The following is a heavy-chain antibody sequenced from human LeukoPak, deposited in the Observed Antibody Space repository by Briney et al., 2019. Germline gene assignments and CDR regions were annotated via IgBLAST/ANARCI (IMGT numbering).Heavy chain of an antibody. CDR3: ASDSPYYGMDV. CDR1: GFPFSSYW. CDR2: INSDGSAT. V-gene: IGHV3-74*01. Sequence: GGSLRLSCAAPGFPFSSYWMHWVRQVPGKGLLWVSRINSDGSATIYADSVRGRFTISRDNAKNTLYLQMSGLRVEDTAVYHCASDSPYYGMDVWGQGTTVTVSS. J-gene: IGHJ6*02.